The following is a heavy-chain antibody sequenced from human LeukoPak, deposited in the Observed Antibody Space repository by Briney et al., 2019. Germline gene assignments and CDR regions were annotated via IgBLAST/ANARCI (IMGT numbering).Heavy chain of an antibody. D-gene: IGHD3-10*01. J-gene: IGHJ4*02. CDR2: ISAYNGNT. Sequence: ASVKVSCKASGYTFTSYGISWVRRAPGQGLEWMGWISAYNGNTNYAQKLQGRVTMTTDTSTSTAYMELRSLRSDDTAVYFCARGLTAFGELSAPFDYWGQETLVTVSS. V-gene: IGHV1-18*04. CDR3: ARGLTAFGELSAPFDY. CDR1: GYTFTSYG.